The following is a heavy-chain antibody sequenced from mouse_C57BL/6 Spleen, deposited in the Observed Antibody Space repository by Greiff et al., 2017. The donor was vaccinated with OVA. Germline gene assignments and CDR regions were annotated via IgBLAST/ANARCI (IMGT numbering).Heavy chain of an antibody. CDR1: GFSLTSYG. V-gene: IGHV2-6*01. J-gene: IGHJ3*01. CDR2: IWGVGST. CDR3: ATRDSSGRAWFAY. D-gene: IGHD3-2*02. Sequence: QVQLQQSGPGLVAPSQSLSITCTVSGFSLTSYGVDWVRQSPGKGLEWLGVIWGVGSTNYNSALKSRLSISKDNSKSQVFLKMNSLQTDDTAMYYCATRDSSGRAWFAYWGQGTLVTVSA.